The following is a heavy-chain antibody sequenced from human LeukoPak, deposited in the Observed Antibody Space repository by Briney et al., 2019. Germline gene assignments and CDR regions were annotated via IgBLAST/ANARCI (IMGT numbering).Heavy chain of an antibody. V-gene: IGHV3-7*01. CDR2: IHDDGIVT. CDR3: AKDGKHYYDSSGYYYYDY. CDR1: GFTFTAYA. J-gene: IGHJ4*02. D-gene: IGHD3-22*01. Sequence: GGSLRLSCAASGFTFTAYAMSWFRQTPEKGLEWVANIHDDGIVTHYVDSVKGRFTISRDNARNSVNLQLNSLRAEDTAVYYCAKDGKHYYDSSGYYYYDYWGQGTLVTVSS.